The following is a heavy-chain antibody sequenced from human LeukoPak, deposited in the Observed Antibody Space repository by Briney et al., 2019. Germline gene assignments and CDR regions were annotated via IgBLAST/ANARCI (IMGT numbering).Heavy chain of an antibody. J-gene: IGHJ4*02. CDR1: GFTFSSYE. V-gene: IGHV3-48*03. D-gene: IGHD6-19*01. CDR2: ISTSGSSR. CDR3: ARGSSSGWFYY. Sequence: PGGSLRLSCAASGFTFSSYEMNWVRQAPGKGLEWVSHISTSGSSRYYADSVKGRFTISRDNAKNSVYLQMNNLRAEDTAVYYCARGSSSGWFYYWGQGTLVTVSS.